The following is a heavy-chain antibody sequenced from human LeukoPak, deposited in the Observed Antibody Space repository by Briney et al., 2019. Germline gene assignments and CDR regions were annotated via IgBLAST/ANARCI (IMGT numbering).Heavy chain of an antibody. Sequence: GASVTVSCTASGYTFTGYYMHWVRQAPGQGLEWMGWINPNSGGTNYAQKFQGWVTMTRDTSISTAYMELSRLRSDDTAVYYCATTYSYGSDAFDIWGQGTMVTVSS. V-gene: IGHV1-2*04. D-gene: IGHD5-18*01. CDR2: INPNSGGT. J-gene: IGHJ3*02. CDR1: GYTFTGYY. CDR3: ATTYSYGSDAFDI.